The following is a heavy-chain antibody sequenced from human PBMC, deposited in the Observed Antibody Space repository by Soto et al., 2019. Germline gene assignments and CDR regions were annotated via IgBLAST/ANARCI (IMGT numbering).Heavy chain of an antibody. J-gene: IGHJ6*02. CDR1: GFTFSSYS. CDR3: ARVGGTYCSGGSCYSYYYYYGMDV. CDR2: ISSSSSYI. D-gene: IGHD2-15*01. Sequence: GGSLRLSCGASGFTFSSYSMNWVRQAPGKGLEWVSSISSSSSYIYYADSVKGRFTISRDNAKNSLYLQMNSLRAEDTAVYYCARVGGTYCSGGSCYSYYYYYGMDVWGQGTTVTVSS. V-gene: IGHV3-21*01.